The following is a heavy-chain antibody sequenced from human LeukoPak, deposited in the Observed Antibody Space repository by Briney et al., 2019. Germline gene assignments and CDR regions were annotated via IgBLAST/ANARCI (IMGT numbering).Heavy chain of an antibody. Sequence: GGSLRLSCAASGFTFDDYAMHWVRQAPGKGLEWVSLISGDGGSTYYADSVKGRFTISRDNSKNSLYLQMNSLRTEDTASYYCAKVWVPVEMATIGIDYWGQGTLVTVSS. D-gene: IGHD5-24*01. J-gene: IGHJ4*02. V-gene: IGHV3-43*02. CDR3: AKVWVPVEMATIGIDY. CDR2: ISGDGGST. CDR1: GFTFDDYA.